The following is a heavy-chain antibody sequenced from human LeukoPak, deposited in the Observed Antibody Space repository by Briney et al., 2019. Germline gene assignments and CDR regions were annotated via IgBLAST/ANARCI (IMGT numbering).Heavy chain of an antibody. J-gene: IGHJ4*02. CDR2: ISAYNGNT. Sequence: ASVKVSCTASGYTFTSYSINWVRRAPGQGLEWMGWISAYNGNTKYAQKVQGRVTMTTDTSTSTAYMELRSLRSDDTAVYYCARGLGGSGSYFLTFDYWGQGTLVTVSS. CDR1: GYTFTSYS. V-gene: IGHV1-18*01. D-gene: IGHD1-26*01. CDR3: ARGLGGSGSYFLTFDY.